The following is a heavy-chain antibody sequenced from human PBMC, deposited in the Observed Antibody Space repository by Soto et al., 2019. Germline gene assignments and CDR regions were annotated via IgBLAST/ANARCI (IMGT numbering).Heavy chain of an antibody. CDR2: IKQDGSEK. Sequence: EVQLVESGGGLVQPGGSLRLSCAASGFTFSSYWMSWVRQAPGKGLEWVANIKQDGSEKYYVDSVKGRFTISRDNAKNSLYLQMNSLRAEDTAVYYCARDQDSSSWDRPPLEWGQGTLVTVSS. CDR1: GFTFSSYW. V-gene: IGHV3-7*04. CDR3: ARDQDSSSWDRPPLE. J-gene: IGHJ4*02. D-gene: IGHD6-13*01.